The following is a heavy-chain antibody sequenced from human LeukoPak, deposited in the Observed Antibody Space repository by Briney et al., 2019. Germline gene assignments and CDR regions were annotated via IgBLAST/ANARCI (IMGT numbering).Heavy chain of an antibody. J-gene: IGHJ4*02. CDR1: GFTFSSYA. D-gene: IGHD6-19*01. V-gene: IGHV3-23*01. Sequence: GASLRLSCAASGFTFSSYAMSWVRQAPGKGLEWVSAISGSGGSTYYADSVKGRFTISRDNSKSTLYLQMNSLRAEDTAVYYCAQDFPGIAVAGTLRWGQGTLVTVSS. CDR3: AQDFPGIAVAGTLR. CDR2: ISGSGGST.